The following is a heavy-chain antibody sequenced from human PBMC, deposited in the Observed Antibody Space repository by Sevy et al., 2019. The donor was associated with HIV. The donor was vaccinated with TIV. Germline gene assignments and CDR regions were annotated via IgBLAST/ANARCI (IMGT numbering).Heavy chain of an antibody. D-gene: IGHD3-16*01. CDR2: ITGTGGDA. J-gene: IGHJ4*02. CDR3: AKVRVSGRYDFDY. CDR1: GFSFNSYA. Sequence: GGCLRLSCTPSGFSFNSYALTWVRQAPGRGLEWVSSITGTGGDAYYADSVRGRFTISRDNFKNILYLQMDSLRVEDTAVYYCAKVRVSGRYDFDYWDQGTLVTVSS. V-gene: IGHV3-23*01.